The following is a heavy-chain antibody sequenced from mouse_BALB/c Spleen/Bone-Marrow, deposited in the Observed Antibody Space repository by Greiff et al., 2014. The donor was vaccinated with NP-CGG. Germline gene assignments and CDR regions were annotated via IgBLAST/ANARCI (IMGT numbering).Heavy chain of an antibody. Sequence: QVQLQQSGAELVRPGSSVKIPCKASGYAFSNYWMNWVKQRPGQGLEWIGQIYPGDGDTNYNGKFKGKATMTADKSSSTAYMQLSSLTSEDSAVYFCAKLIRADYAMDYWGQGTSVTVSS. CDR2: IYPGDGDT. J-gene: IGHJ4*01. V-gene: IGHV1-80*01. D-gene: IGHD1-1*01. CDR3: AKLIRADYAMDY. CDR1: GYAFSNYW.